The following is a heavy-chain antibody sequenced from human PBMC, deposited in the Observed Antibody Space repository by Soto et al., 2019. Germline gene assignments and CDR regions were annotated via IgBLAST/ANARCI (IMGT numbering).Heavy chain of an antibody. CDR1: GGSISSSSYY. CDR3: ARSERGVVVAASLWWFDP. D-gene: IGHD2-15*01. CDR2: IYYSGST. Sequence: SETLSLTCTVSGGSISSSSYYWGWIRQPPGKGLEWIGSIYYSGSTYYNPSLKSRVTISVDTSKNQFSLKLSSVTAADTAVYYCARSERGVVVAASLWWFDPWGQGTLVTVSS. J-gene: IGHJ5*02. V-gene: IGHV4-39*01.